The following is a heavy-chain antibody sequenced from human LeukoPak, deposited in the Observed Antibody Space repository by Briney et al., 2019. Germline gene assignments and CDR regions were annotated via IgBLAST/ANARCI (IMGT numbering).Heavy chain of an antibody. CDR1: GGSTSSYY. J-gene: IGHJ4*02. V-gene: IGHV4-59*01. CDR2: IHYSGST. D-gene: IGHD6-19*01. CDR3: ARTDSSGWYVFDY. Sequence: PSETLSLTCTVSGGSTSSYYWSWLRQPPGKGLEWIGHIHYSGSTNHNPSLKSRVTISVDTSKNQFSLKLSSVTAADTAVYYCARTDSSGWYVFDYWGQGTLVTVSS.